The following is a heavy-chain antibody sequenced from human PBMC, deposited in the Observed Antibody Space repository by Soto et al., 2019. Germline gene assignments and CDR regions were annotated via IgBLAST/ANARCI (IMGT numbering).Heavy chain of an antibody. J-gene: IGHJ6*02. Sequence: ASVKVSCKASGYTFTSYGISWVRQAPGQGLEWMGWISAYNGNTNYAQKLQGRVTMTTDTSTSTACMELRSLRSDDTAVYYCARVPSYYYDSSGYYYVVGGMDVWGQGTTVTVSS. V-gene: IGHV1-18*04. CDR1: GYTFTSYG. D-gene: IGHD3-22*01. CDR3: ARVPSYYYDSSGYYYVVGGMDV. CDR2: ISAYNGNT.